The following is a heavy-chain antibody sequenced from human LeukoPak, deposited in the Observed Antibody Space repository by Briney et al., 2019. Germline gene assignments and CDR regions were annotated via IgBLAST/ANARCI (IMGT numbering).Heavy chain of an antibody. CDR3: ARLPPSVAPYFDY. CDR2: IYPGDSDT. J-gene: IGHJ4*02. V-gene: IGHV5-51*01. Sequence: GESLKISCQGSGYSFTSYWIGWVRQMPGKGLEWMGIIYPGDSDTRYSPSFRGQVTISADKSISTAYLQWSSLKASDTAMYYCARLPPSVAPYFDYWGQGTLVTVSS. D-gene: IGHD2-15*01. CDR1: GYSFTSYW.